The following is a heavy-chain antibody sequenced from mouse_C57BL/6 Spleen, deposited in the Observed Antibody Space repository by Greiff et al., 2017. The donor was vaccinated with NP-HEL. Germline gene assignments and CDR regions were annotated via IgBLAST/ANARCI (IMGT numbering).Heavy chain of an antibody. J-gene: IGHJ4*01. CDR3: TGGGYGSMDYAMDY. Sequence: EVKVEESGGGLVQPGGSMKLSCVASGFTFSNYWMNWVRQSPEKGLEWVAQIRLKSDNYATHYAESVKGRFTISRDDSISSVYLQMNNLRAEDTGIYYCTGGGYGSMDYAMDYWGQGTSVTVSS. CDR1: GFTFSNYW. V-gene: IGHV6-3*01. CDR2: IRLKSDNYAT. D-gene: IGHD1-1*01.